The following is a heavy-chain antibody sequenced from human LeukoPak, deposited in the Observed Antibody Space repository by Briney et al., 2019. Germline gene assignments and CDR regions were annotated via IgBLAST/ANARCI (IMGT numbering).Heavy chain of an antibody. D-gene: IGHD3-3*01. J-gene: IGHJ1*01. CDR2: INPNSGGT. CDR3: AFGDHDFWSGHTAYFQH. V-gene: IGHV1-2*02. Sequence: ASVKVSCKASGGTFSSYAISWVRQAPGQGLEWMGWINPNSGGTNYAQKFQGRVTMTRDTSISTANMELSRLRSDDTAVYYCAFGDHDFWSGHTAYFQHWGQGTLVTVSS. CDR1: GGTFSSYA.